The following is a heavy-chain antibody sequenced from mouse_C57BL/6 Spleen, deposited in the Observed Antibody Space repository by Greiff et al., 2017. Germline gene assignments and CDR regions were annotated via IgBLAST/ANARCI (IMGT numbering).Heavy chain of an antibody. CDR1: GYTFTSYG. CDR3: AREEEDYYAMDY. CDR2: IYPRSGNT. J-gene: IGHJ4*01. Sequence: QVQLQQSGAELARPGASVKLSCKASGYTFTSYGISWVKQRTGQGLEWIGEIYPRSGNTYYNEKFKGKATLTADKSSSPAYMELRSLTSEDSAVYFCAREEEDYYAMDYWGQGTSVTVSS. V-gene: IGHV1-81*01.